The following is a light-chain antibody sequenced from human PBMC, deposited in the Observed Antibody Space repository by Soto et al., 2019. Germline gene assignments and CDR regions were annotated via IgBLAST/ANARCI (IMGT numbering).Light chain of an antibody. V-gene: IGKV3-15*01. CDR1: QSVSSN. Sequence: EIVMTQSPATLSVSPGERATLSCRASQSVSSNLGWYQQKPGQAPRLLIYGATTRATGIPARFSGSGSGTEFTLTISSLQSEDFAVYYCKQYNNWPITFGQGTRLEIK. CDR3: KQYNNWPIT. J-gene: IGKJ5*01. CDR2: GAT.